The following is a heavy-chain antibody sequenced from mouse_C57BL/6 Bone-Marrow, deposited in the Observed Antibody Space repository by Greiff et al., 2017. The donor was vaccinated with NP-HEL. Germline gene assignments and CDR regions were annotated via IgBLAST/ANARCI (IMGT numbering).Heavy chain of an antibody. J-gene: IGHJ3*01. V-gene: IGHV1-76*01. CDR2: IYPGSGNT. D-gene: IGHD1-1*01. CDR3: ARLDYGSSSAWFAY. CDR1: GYTFTDYY. Sequence: VQLQQSGAELVRPGASVKLSCKASGYTFTDYYINWVKQRPGQGLEWIARIYPGSGNTYYNEKFKGKATLTAEKSSSTAYMQLSSLTSEDSAVYFCARLDYGSSSAWFAYWGQGTLVTVSA.